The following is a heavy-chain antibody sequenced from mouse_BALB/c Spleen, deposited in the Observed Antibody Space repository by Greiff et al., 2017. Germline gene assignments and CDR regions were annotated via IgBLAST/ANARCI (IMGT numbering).Heavy chain of an antibody. CDR2: IYPGNVNT. D-gene: IGHD2-10*02. CDR1: GYTFTSYY. J-gene: IGHJ3*01. CDR3: ASGYGNYAFAY. V-gene: IGHV1S56*01. Sequence: QVQLQQSGPELVKPGASVRISCKASGYTFTSYYIHWVKQRPGQGLEWIGWIYPGNVNTKYNEKFKGKATLTADKSSSTAYMQLSSLTSEDSAVYFCASGYGNYAFAYWGQGTLVTVSA.